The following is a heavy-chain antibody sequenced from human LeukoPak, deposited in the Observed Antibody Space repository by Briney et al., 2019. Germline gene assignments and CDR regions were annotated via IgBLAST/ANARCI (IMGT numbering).Heavy chain of an antibody. V-gene: IGHV4-59*01. J-gene: IGHJ5*02. Sequence: SETLSLTCTVSGGSTSSYYWSWIRQPPGRGLEWIGYIYYSGSTNYNPSLKSRVTISVDTSKNQFSLKLSSVTAADTAVYYCARDGIAAAGWNWFDPWGQGTLVTVPS. CDR1: GGSTSSYY. CDR2: IYYSGST. D-gene: IGHD6-13*01. CDR3: ARDGIAAAGWNWFDP.